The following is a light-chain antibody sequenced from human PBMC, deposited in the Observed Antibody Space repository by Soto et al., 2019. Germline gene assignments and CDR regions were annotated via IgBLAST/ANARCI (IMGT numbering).Light chain of an antibody. CDR1: SSNIGAGYD. V-gene: IGLV1-40*01. CDR3: QSYDSSLSGYVV. Sequence: QSVLTQPPSVSGAPGQRVTISCTGSSSNIGAGYDVHWYQQLPGTAPKLLIYGNSNRPSGVPDRFSGSKSGTSASLAITGLXXXDEADYYCQSYDSSLSGYVVFGGGTKVTVL. CDR2: GNS. J-gene: IGLJ2*01.